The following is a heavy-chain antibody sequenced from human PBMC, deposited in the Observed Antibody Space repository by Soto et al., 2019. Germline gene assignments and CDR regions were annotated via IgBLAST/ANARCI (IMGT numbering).Heavy chain of an antibody. D-gene: IGHD2-2*01. V-gene: IGHV1-3*01. Sequence: GASVKVSCKASGYTFTSYGISWVRQAPGQRLEWMGWINADNGNTKYSQKFQGRVTITRDTSASTAYMELSSLRSEDTAVYYCAREGSTFWDGFDYWGQGTLVTVSS. J-gene: IGHJ4*02. CDR3: AREGSTFWDGFDY. CDR2: INADNGNT. CDR1: GYTFTSYG.